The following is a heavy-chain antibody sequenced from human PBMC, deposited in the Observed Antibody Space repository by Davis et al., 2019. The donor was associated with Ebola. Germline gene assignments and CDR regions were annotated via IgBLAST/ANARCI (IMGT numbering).Heavy chain of an antibody. J-gene: IGHJ5*02. Sequence: ASVKVSCKASGYTFTSYGISWVRQAPGQGLEWMGRINPNFGGKIYAQKFQDRVTMTIDTSSNTAYMELDRLRSDDTAVYYCARGHTYGRWDDWFDPWGQGTLVTVSS. CDR2: INPNFGGK. CDR1: GYTFTSYG. V-gene: IGHV1-2*06. CDR3: ARGHTYGRWDDWFDP. D-gene: IGHD5-18*01.